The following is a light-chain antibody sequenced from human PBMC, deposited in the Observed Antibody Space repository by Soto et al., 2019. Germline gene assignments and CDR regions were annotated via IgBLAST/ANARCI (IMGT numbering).Light chain of an antibody. Sequence: EIVLTQSPGTLSSSPGERATLSCRASQSVSSSYLAWYQQKPGQAPRLLMYGASSRATGIPDRFSGSGSGTDFTLSISRLEPEDFEVYYCQQYGSSPPLFTFGPGTKVDIK. CDR2: GAS. CDR3: QQYGSSPPLFT. CDR1: QSVSSSY. V-gene: IGKV3-20*01. J-gene: IGKJ3*01.